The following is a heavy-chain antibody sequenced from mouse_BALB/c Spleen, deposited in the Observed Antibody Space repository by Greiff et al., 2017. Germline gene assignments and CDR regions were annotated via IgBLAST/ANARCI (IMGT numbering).Heavy chain of an antibody. Sequence: VKLVESGAELARPGASVKMSCKASGYTFTSYWMQWVKQRPGQGLEWIGAIYPGDGDTRYTQKFKGKATLTADKSSSTAYMQLSSLASEDSAVYYCARREGYGSHWYFDVWGAGTTVTVSS. J-gene: IGHJ1*01. V-gene: IGHV1-87*01. CDR3: ARREGYGSHWYFDV. D-gene: IGHD2-2*01. CDR1: GYTFTSYW. CDR2: IYPGDGDT.